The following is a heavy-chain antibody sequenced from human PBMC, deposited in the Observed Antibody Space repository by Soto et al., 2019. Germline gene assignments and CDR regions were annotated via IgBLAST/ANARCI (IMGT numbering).Heavy chain of an antibody. Sequence: RASVKVSCKASGGTFSSYAISWVRQAPGQGLEWMGGIIPIFGTANYAQKFQGRVTITADESTSTAYMDLSSLRSEDTAVYYCAREGGLGMATIESRYFDYWGRGTLVTVSS. CDR1: GGTFSSYA. D-gene: IGHD5-12*01. J-gene: IGHJ4*02. V-gene: IGHV1-69*13. CDR2: IIPIFGTA. CDR3: AREGGLGMATIESRYFDY.